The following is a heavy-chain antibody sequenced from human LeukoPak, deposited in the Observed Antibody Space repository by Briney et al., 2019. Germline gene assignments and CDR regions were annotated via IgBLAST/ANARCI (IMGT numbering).Heavy chain of an antibody. CDR3: ARIYCSSTSCYYFDY. CDR1: GYTFTDYY. J-gene: IGHJ4*02. D-gene: IGHD2-2*01. V-gene: IGHV1-2*02. Sequence: ASVKVSCKASGYTFTDYYMHWVRQAPGQGLEWMEWINPNRGGTNYAQKFQGRVTMTRDTSISTAYMELSRLRSDDTAVYCCARIYCSSTSCYYFDYWGQGTLVAVPS. CDR2: INPNRGGT.